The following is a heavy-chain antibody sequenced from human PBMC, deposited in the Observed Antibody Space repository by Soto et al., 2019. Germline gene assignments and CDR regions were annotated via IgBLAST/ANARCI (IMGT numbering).Heavy chain of an antibody. D-gene: IGHD3-16*01. V-gene: IGHV1-2*02. CDR1: GYTFTGYY. CDR2: IVPESATT. J-gene: IGHJ4*02. Sequence: GASVKVSCKASGYTFTGYYMHWVRQAPGQGLEWMGGIVPESATTYSTQRLRGRVTFSADPSTSTGYMDLHSLTSEDTAVYYCARDASYGLQFYFVSWGQGTPVTVSS. CDR3: ARDASYGLQFYFVS.